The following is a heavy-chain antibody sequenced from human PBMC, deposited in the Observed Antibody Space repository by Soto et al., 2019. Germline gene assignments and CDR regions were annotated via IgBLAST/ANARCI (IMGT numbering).Heavy chain of an antibody. CDR1: GFTFSSYA. D-gene: IGHD4-4*01. V-gene: IGHV3-30-3*01. J-gene: IGHJ2*01. Sequence: QVQLVESGGGVVQPGRSLRLSCAASGFTFSSYAMHWVRQAPGKGLEWVAVISYDGSNKYYADSVKGRFTISRDNSKNTLYLQMNRLRTEYTAVYYCARPLWRDDYNWGYFDLWGRGTLVTVSS. CDR3: ARPLWRDDYNWGYFDL. CDR2: ISYDGSNK.